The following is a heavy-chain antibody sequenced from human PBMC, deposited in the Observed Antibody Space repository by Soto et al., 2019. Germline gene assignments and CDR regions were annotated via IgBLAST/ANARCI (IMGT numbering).Heavy chain of an antibody. CDR1: GGTFSSYA. V-gene: IGHV1-69*06. J-gene: IGHJ6*02. Sequence: QVQLVQSGAEVKKPGSSVKVSCKASGGTFSSYAISWVRQAPGQGLEWMGGIIPIFGTANYAQKFQGRVTITADKSTSTAYMELSSLRSEETAVYYCASPTREWLPPARDYYYGMDVWGQGTTVTVSS. CDR2: IIPIFGTA. CDR3: ASPTREWLPPARDYYYGMDV. D-gene: IGHD3-3*01.